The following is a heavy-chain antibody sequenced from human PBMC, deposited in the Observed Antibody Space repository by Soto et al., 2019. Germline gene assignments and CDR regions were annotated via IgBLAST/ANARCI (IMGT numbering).Heavy chain of an antibody. V-gene: IGHV5-51*01. J-gene: IGHJ4*02. CDR3: ARRIAARPERIFDY. CDR2: IYPGDSDT. CDR1: GYSSTSYW. D-gene: IGHD6-6*01. Sequence: GESLKISCKGSGYSSTSYWIGWVRQMSGKGLEWMGIIYPGDSDTRYSPSFQGQATISADKSISTAYLQWSSLKASDTAMYYCARRIAARPERIFDYWGQGTLVTVSS.